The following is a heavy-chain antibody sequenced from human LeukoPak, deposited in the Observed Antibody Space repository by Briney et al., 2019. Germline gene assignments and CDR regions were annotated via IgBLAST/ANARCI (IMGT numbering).Heavy chain of an antibody. CDR1: GFTFSSYG. D-gene: IGHD2-15*01. Sequence: GGSLRLSSAASGFTFSSYGMSWVRQAPGKGLEWVSTIRSGGDTYYADSVKGRFTISRDNSKNTLNLQMNSLRAEDTAVYSCARYCSGVSCYSGYDYWGQGTLITVSS. CDR3: ARYCSGVSCYSGYDY. J-gene: IGHJ4*02. CDR2: IRSGGDT. V-gene: IGHV3-23*01.